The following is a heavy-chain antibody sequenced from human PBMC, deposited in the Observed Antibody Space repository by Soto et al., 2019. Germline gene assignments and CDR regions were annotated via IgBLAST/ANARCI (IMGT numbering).Heavy chain of an antibody. J-gene: IGHJ3*02. CDR3: ASFMIVVVNDAFDI. V-gene: IGHV3-21*01. Sequence: PGGSLRLSCAASGFTFSSYNMNWVRQAPGKGLEWVSSISGSSSYIYYADSVKGRFTISRDSAKNSLYLQMNSLRAEDTAVYYCASFMIVVVNDAFDIWGQGTMVTVSS. D-gene: IGHD3-22*01. CDR2: ISGSSSYI. CDR1: GFTFSSYN.